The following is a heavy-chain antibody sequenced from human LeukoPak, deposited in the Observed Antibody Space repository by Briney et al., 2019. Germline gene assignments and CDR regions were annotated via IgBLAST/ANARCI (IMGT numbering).Heavy chain of an antibody. D-gene: IGHD6-13*01. J-gene: IGHJ4*02. CDR3: VAAAAGTGVDY. CDR2: IYNSGST. CDR1: GGSINSYY. Sequence: SETLSLTCTVSGGSINSYYWNWIRQPPGKGLEWIGYIYNSGSTNYNPSLKSRVSMSIDTSKNQFSLKLTSVTATDTAVYYCVAAAAGTGVDYWGQGTLVTVSS. V-gene: IGHV4-59*08.